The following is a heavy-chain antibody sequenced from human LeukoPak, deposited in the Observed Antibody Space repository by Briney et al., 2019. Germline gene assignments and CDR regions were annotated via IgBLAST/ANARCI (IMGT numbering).Heavy chain of an antibody. J-gene: IGHJ4*02. Sequence: ASVKVSCKASGYTFTGYYMHWVRQAPGQGLEWMGGIIPIFGTANYAQKFQGRVTMTTDTSTSTAYMELRSLRSDDTAVYYCARRPIYYDSSGYVDYWGQGTLITVSS. V-gene: IGHV1-2*02. CDR3: ARRPIYYDSSGYVDY. D-gene: IGHD3-22*01. CDR2: IIPIFGTA. CDR1: GYTFTGYY.